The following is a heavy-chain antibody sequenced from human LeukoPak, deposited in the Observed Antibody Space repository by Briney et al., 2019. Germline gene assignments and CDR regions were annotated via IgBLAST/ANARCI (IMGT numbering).Heavy chain of an antibody. CDR3: ARDLGYNHFDY. Sequence: WVRQMPGKGLEWIGYIYYSGSTYYNPSLKSRVTISVDTSKNQFSLKLSSVTAADTAVYYCARDLGYNHFDYWGQGTLVTVSS. CDR2: IYYSGST. V-gene: IGHV4-31*02. D-gene: IGHD1-14*01. J-gene: IGHJ4*02.